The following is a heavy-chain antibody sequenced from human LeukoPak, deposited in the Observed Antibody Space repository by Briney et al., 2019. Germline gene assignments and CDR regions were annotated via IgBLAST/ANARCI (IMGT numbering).Heavy chain of an antibody. J-gene: IGHJ3*02. Sequence: ASVKVSCKASGYTFTGYYMHWVRQAPGQGLEWIGWINPSSGGTNYAQKFQGRVTMTRDTSISTAYMELSRLRSDDTAVYYCARATWAIAAAGIYYAFDIWGQGTMVTVSS. CDR1: GYTFTGYY. CDR2: INPSSGGT. CDR3: ARATWAIAAAGIYYAFDI. D-gene: IGHD6-13*01. V-gene: IGHV1-2*02.